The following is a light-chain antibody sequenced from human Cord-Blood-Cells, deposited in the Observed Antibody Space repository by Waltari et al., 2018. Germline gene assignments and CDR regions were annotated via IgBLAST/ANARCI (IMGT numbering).Light chain of an antibody. CDR3: CSYAGSSYV. V-gene: IGLV2-23*01. CDR1: SSDVGSYNL. Sequence: QSALTQPASVSGSPGQSITISCTGTSSDVGSYNLVSWYQQHQRKAPKLMIYEGSKRPSGVSNLFSGSTAGNTASLTISGLQAEDEADYYCCSYAGSSYVFGTVTKVTVL. J-gene: IGLJ1*01. CDR2: EGS.